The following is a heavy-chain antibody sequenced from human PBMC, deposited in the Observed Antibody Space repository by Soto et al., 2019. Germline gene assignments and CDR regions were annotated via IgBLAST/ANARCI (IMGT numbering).Heavy chain of an antibody. V-gene: IGHV4-30-4*08. Sequence: WTWIRQSPGKGLEWIGYVFHSGSVLYNPPLKSRLNISVDTSKNQFSLRLSSVTAADTAVYFCAREDDGGDRDYYGLDVWGQGTTVTVSS. J-gene: IGHJ6*02. CDR3: AREDDGGDRDYYGLDV. D-gene: IGHD2-21*02. CDR2: VFHSGSV.